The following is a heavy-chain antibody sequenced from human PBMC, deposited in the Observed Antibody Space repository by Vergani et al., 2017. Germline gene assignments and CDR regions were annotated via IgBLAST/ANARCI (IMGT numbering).Heavy chain of an antibody. D-gene: IGHD1-7*01. CDR1: GFSLNTRGVS. CDR2: IYWNDDQ. Sequence: QITLKESGPTLVKPTQTLTLTCTFSGFSLNTRGVSVAWIRQPPGKALDWLALIYWNDDQHYSPSLNNRVTITKDTSKNQVVLTMTNMDYVDTGTYYCVYRKTEWGTTGCCYPFYYYYMDVWGKGTTVTVSS. CDR3: VYRKTEWGTTGCCYPFYYYYMDV. J-gene: IGHJ6*03. V-gene: IGHV2-5*04.